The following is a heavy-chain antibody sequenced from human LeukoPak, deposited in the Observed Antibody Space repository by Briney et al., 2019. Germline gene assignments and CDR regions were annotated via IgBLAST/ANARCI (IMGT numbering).Heavy chain of an antibody. CDR3: ARDFERWRQLEIDY. CDR2: ISSSSTTI. V-gene: IGHV3-48*01. J-gene: IGHJ4*02. Sequence: GGSLRLSCAASGFTFSNYNMNWVRQAPGKGLEWVSYISSSSTTIYYADSVKGRFTISRDNAKNSLYLLMDSLRADDTAVYYCARDFERWRQLEIDYWGQGTLVTVSS. CDR1: GFTFSNYN. D-gene: IGHD6-13*01.